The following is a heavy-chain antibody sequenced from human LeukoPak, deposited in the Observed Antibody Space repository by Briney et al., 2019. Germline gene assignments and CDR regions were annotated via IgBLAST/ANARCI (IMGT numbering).Heavy chain of an antibody. CDR2: INTNTGNP. CDR3: ARLYDILTGPIDY. CDR1: GYTFTTYA. V-gene: IGHV7-4-1*02. D-gene: IGHD3-9*01. Sequence: ASVTVSCTASGYTFTTYAINWVRQAPGQGLEWMGWINTNTGNPTFAQGFTGRFVFSLDTSVSTAYLQINSLRAEDTAVYYCARLYDILTGPIDYWGQGTLVTVSS. J-gene: IGHJ4*02.